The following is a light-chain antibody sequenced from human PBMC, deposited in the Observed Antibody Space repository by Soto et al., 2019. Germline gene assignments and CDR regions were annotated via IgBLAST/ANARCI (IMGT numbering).Light chain of an antibody. CDR2: AAS. V-gene: IGKV1-39*01. J-gene: IGKJ2*01. CDR1: QSIANY. Sequence: DIHMTQSPSSLSASVGDRVTITCRASQSIANYLNWYQQKPGKAPKLLIYAASSLQSGVPSRFSGSGSGTDFTLTFSSLQPEDFATYFCQQYYSAPYTFGQGTKLEMK. CDR3: QQYYSAPYT.